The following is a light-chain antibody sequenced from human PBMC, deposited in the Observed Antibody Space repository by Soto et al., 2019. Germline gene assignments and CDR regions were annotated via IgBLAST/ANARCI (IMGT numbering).Light chain of an antibody. CDR3: MQALQTPPT. Sequence: DIVMTQSPLSLPVTPGEPASISCRSSQSLLHSNGYNYLDWFLQKPGQSPQLLIFLGSNRASGVPDRFSGSGSGTDFTLKNSRVEADDVGVYYCMQALQTPPTFGQGTRLEIK. CDR1: QSLLHSNGYNY. CDR2: LGS. V-gene: IGKV2-28*01. J-gene: IGKJ5*01.